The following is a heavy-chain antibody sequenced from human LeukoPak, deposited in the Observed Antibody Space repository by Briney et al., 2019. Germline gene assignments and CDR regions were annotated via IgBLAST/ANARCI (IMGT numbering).Heavy chain of an antibody. CDR1: GDSTSNFY. CDR2: IHYSGTS. Sequence: SETLSLTCTVSGDSTSNFYWNWIRQSPGKGLEWIGNIHYSGTSVYNPSLNSRGTISIDTSRRQFFLKLNSVTAADTAVYFCALAPSSNWFDFWGPGTLVTVSS. V-gene: IGHV4-59*03. CDR3: ALAPSSNWFDF. J-gene: IGHJ5*01.